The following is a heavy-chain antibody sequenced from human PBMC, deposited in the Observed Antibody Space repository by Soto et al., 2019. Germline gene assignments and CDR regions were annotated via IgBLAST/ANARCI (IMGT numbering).Heavy chain of an antibody. V-gene: IGHV4-59*01. J-gene: IGHJ4*02. Sequence: SETLSLTCTVSGGSISSYYWSWIRQPPGKGLEWIGYIYYSGSTNYNPSLKSRVTISVDTSKNQFSLKLSSVTAADTAVYYCARVSYYYDSSGYYFDYWGQGTLVTVSS. CDR2: IYYSGST. D-gene: IGHD3-22*01. CDR1: GGSISSYY. CDR3: ARVSYYYDSSGYYFDY.